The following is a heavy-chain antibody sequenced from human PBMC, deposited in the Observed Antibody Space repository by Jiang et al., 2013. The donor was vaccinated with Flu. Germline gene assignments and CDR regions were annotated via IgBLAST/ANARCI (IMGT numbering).Heavy chain of an antibody. CDR1: GYTFGYYW. V-gene: IGHV5-51*03. D-gene: IGHD4-11*01. CDR2: IYPGDSDT. Sequence: GAEVKKPGESLKISCKGSGYTFGYYWIAWVRQMPGKGLEWMGIIYPGDSDTRYSPSFQGQVTISADKSISTAYLQWSSLKASDTATYYCARGVVDDYRHGFDYWGQGTLVTVSS. CDR3: ARGVVDDYRHGFDY. J-gene: IGHJ4*02.